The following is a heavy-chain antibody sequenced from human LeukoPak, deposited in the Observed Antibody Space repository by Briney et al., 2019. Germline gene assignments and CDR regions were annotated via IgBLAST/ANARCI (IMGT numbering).Heavy chain of an antibody. D-gene: IGHD3-10*01. J-gene: IGHJ5*02. V-gene: IGHV4-34*01. CDR2: INHSGST. CDR1: GRSFSGYY. CDR3: ARGRIFDP. Sequence: ASETLSLTCAVYGRSFSGYYWSWIRQPPGKGLEWIGEINHSGSTNYNPSLKSRVTISVDTSKNQFSLKLSSVTAADTAVYYCARGRIFDPWGQGTLVTVSS.